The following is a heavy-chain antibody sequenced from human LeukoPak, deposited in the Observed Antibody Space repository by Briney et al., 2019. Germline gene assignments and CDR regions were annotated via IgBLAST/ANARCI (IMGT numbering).Heavy chain of an antibody. J-gene: IGHJ4*02. Sequence: SVKVSCKASGGTFSSYAISWVRQAPGQGLEWMGGIIPIFGTANYAQKFQGRVTITADASTSTAYMELSSLRSEDTAVYHCATAPSRGIVVVPAAFWGQGTLVTASP. CDR3: ATAPSRGIVVVPAAF. V-gene: IGHV1-69*01. CDR2: IIPIFGTA. CDR1: GGTFSSYA. D-gene: IGHD2-2*01.